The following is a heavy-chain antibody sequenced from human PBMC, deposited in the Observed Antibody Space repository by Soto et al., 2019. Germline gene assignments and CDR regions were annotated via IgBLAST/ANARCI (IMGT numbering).Heavy chain of an antibody. CDR1: GGSFSGYY. Sequence: PSETMSLTCAVYGGSFSGYYWSWIRQPPGKGLEWIGEIDHSGSTNYNPSLKSRVTISVDTSKNQLSLKLSSATAAATAMSYCARGLERPWGQGTLVTVSS. J-gene: IGHJ5*02. V-gene: IGHV4-34*01. CDR3: ARGLERP. CDR2: IDHSGST. D-gene: IGHD1-1*01.